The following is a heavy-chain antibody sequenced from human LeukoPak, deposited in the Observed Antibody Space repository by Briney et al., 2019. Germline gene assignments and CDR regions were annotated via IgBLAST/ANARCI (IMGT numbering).Heavy chain of an antibody. V-gene: IGHV3-21*01. CDR3: ARGATDTTRWFDP. CDR2: ISRASESI. CDR1: GFNFNAYS. J-gene: IGHJ5*02. D-gene: IGHD1-7*01. Sequence: GGSLRLSCAASGFNFNAYSMAWVRQAPGKGLEWVSIISRASESIFYADSVKGRFTISRDNAKNSLYLQMNGLRADDTAAYYCARGATDTTRWFDPWGQGTLVTASP.